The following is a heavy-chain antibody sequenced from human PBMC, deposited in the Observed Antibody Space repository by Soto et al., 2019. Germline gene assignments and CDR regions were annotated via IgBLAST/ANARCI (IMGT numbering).Heavy chain of an antibody. CDR2: IYYRGST. J-gene: IGHJ6*02. V-gene: IGHV4-31*03. D-gene: IGHD3-3*01. Sequence: SETLSLTCTVSGGSISSGGYYWSWIRQHPGKGLEWIGYIYYRGSTYYNLSLKSRVTISVDTSKNQFSLKLSSVTAADTAVYYCARDTSLRFLEWLPSPYYYYYGMDVWGQGTTVTVSS. CDR1: GGSISSGGYY. CDR3: ARDTSLRFLEWLPSPYYYYYGMDV.